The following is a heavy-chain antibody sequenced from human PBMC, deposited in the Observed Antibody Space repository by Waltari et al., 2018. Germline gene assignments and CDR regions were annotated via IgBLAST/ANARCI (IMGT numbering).Heavy chain of an antibody. D-gene: IGHD1-26*01. Sequence: EVQLVESGGLLVHPGGSLRLSCAASGFPFSNFWLHWVRQAPGKGLVWVSRIDSGGSDTSYADSVKGRFTISRDNTKNTLYLQMNSLTGEDTGVYYCARDLYDTGSGDYPGRDFWGQGTLVTVAS. CDR3: ARDLYDTGSGDYPGRDF. CDR2: IDSGGSDT. J-gene: IGHJ4*02. CDR1: GFPFSNFW. V-gene: IGHV3-74*01.